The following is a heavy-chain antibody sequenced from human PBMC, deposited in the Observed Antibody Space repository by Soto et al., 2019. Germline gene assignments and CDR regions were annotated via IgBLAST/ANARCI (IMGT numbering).Heavy chain of an antibody. D-gene: IGHD1-26*01. J-gene: IGHJ5*02. CDR3: ARDLVGATFDP. CDR2: IIPIFGTA. CDR1: GGIFTRYD. V-gene: IGHV1-69*13. Sequence: ASVKVSCKASGGIFTRYDIRWVRQAPGQGLEWMGAIIPIFGTANYAQKFQGRVTITADATTSTAYMELSSLRSEDTAMYYCARDLVGATFDPWGQGTLVTVSS.